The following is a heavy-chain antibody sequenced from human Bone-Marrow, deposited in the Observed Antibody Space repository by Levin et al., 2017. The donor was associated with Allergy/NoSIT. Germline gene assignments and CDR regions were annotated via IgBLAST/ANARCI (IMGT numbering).Heavy chain of an antibody. Sequence: SETLSLTCGVSGGSIDSSTWWCWVRQSPGKGLEWIGEIYHNGTTNYNPSLKSRVTISIDKSKNQFYLKLTSLPAADTAVFYCARGGYFRTRSFEPWGQGTRVTVSS. D-gene: IGHD1-1*01. CDR1: GGSIDSSTW. J-gene: IGHJ5*02. CDR2: IYHNGTT. V-gene: IGHV4/OR15-8*02. CDR3: ARGGYFRTRSFEP.